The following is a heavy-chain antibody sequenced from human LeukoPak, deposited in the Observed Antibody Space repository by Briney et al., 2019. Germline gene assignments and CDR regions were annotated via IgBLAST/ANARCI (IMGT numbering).Heavy chain of an antibody. CDR1: GYTFTSYG. CDR3: ARSRFLEWLFGYYYYMDV. CDR2: ISAYNSNT. Sequence: ASVKVSCKASGYTFTSYGISWVRQAPGQGLEWMGWISAYNSNTNYAQKLQGRVTMTTDTSTSTAYMELRSLRSDDTAVYYCARSRFLEWLFGYYYYMDVWGKGTTVTVSS. V-gene: IGHV1-18*01. D-gene: IGHD3-3*01. J-gene: IGHJ6*03.